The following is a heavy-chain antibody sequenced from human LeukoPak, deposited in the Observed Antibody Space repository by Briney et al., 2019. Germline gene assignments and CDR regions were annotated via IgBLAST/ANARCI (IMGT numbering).Heavy chain of an antibody. CDR3: ARGPSSQFRTDY. CDR2: IGTSSSRT. J-gene: IGHJ4*02. CDR1: GFTFSSYG. Sequence: GGSLRLSCAASGFTFSSYGMHWVRQAPGKGLEWVSYIGTSSSRTYYADSVKGRFTISRDNAKNSLYLQMNGLRAEDTAVYYCARGPSSQFRTDYWGQGTLVTVSS. V-gene: IGHV3-48*01. D-gene: IGHD2-2*01.